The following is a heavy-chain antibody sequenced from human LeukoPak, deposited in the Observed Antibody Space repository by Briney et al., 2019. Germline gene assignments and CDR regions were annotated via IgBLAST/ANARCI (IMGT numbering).Heavy chain of an antibody. V-gene: IGHV4-61*01. Sequence: SETLSLTCTVSGGSVSSGSYYWSWIRQPPGKGLEWIGYIYYSGSTNYNPSLKSRVTISVDTSKNQFSLKLSSVTAADTAVNYCARGVVTYYYGSGSYRFDPWGQGTLVTVSS. CDR1: GGSVSSGSYY. J-gene: IGHJ5*02. D-gene: IGHD3-10*01. CDR2: IYYSGST. CDR3: ARGVVTYYYGSGSYRFDP.